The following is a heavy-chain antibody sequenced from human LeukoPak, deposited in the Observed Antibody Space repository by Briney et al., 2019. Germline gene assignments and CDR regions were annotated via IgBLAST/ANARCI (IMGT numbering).Heavy chain of an antibody. J-gene: IGHJ3*02. CDR2: INHSGST. Sequence: SETLSLTCAVCSGSFSGYYWSWIRQPPGKGLEWIGEINHSGSTNYNPSLKSRVTISVDTSKNQFSLKLSSVTAADTAVYYCARHVGLGDAFDIWGPGTMVTVSS. CDR1: SGSFSGYY. CDR3: ARHVGLGDAFDI. D-gene: IGHD3-10*02. V-gene: IGHV4-34*01.